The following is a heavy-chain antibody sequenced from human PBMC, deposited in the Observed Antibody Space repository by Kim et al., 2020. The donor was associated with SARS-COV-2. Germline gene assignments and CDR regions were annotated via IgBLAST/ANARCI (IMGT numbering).Heavy chain of an antibody. CDR2: IWYDGSNK. D-gene: IGHD3-10*01. Sequence: GGSLRLSCAASGFTFSSYGMHWVRQAPGKGLEWVAVIWYDGSNKYYTDSVKGRFTISRDNSKNTLYLQMNSLRAEDTAVYYCAKGEWYASWSYYYDYWGQGTLVTVSS. J-gene: IGHJ4*02. CDR3: AKGEWYASWSYYYDY. V-gene: IGHV3-33*06. CDR1: GFTFSSYG.